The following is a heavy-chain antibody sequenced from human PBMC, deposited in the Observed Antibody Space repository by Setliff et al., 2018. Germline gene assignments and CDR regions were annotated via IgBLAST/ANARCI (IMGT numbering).Heavy chain of an antibody. CDR1: GGSINSGSYY. Sequence: SETLSLTCTVSGGSINSGSYYWSWIRQSAGKGLEWIGYIYTSGSTNYNPSLKSRVTISLDTSKNQFSPKLSFVTAADTAVYYCARERSYYYDSSGFYYEGRHFDYWGQGTLVTVSS. CDR3: ARERSYYYDSSGFYYEGRHFDY. V-gene: IGHV4-61*09. CDR2: IYTSGST. J-gene: IGHJ4*02. D-gene: IGHD3-22*01.